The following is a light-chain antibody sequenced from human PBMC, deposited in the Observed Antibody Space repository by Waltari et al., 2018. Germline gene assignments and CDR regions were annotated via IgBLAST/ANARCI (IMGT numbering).Light chain of an antibody. CDR3: FSYAGSNSFA. CDR2: DVS. Sequence: QSALTQPASVSGSPGQSITVSCIGTSNASGSYNFVSWFQQHPGRAPKLMIYDVSERPLGVSNRFSGSKSGNTASLTISGLQAEDEADYYCFSYAGSNSFAFGGGTRVTVL. V-gene: IGLV2-23*02. CDR1: SNASGSYNF. J-gene: IGLJ2*01.